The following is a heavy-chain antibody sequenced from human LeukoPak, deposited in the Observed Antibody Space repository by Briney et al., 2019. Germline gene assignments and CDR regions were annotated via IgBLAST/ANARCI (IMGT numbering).Heavy chain of an antibody. CDR1: GHTFTTYA. Sequence: ASVKVSCKASGHTFTTYAMNWVRQAPGQGLEWMGWINTNTGNPTYAQGFTGRFVFSLDTSVSTAYLQINSLKAEDTAVYYCARDRSGYDWYYFYGMDVWGQGTTVTVSS. J-gene: IGHJ6*02. D-gene: IGHD5-12*01. CDR2: INTNTGNP. V-gene: IGHV7-4-1*02. CDR3: ARDRSGYDWYYFYGMDV.